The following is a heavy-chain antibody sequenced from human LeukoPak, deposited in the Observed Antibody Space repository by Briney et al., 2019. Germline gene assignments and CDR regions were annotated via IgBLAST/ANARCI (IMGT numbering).Heavy chain of an antibody. J-gene: IGHJ3*02. Sequence: PGGSLRLSCAAYEFTLKIYPMHWVRQAPGKGLEWLSVISHDGSDKNNADSVKGRFIIPRDNSKNTIYLQLNSLRPEDTAMYYCAREGVQTTVDAFDIWGLGTMVIVSS. CDR3: AREGVQTTVDAFDI. V-gene: IGHV3-30*04. CDR2: ISHDGSDK. CDR1: EFTLKIYP. D-gene: IGHD4-17*01.